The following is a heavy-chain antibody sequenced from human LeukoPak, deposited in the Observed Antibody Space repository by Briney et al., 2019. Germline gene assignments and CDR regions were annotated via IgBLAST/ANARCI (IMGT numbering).Heavy chain of an antibody. D-gene: IGHD2-2*03. J-gene: IGHJ6*03. V-gene: IGHV1-2*02. CDR1: GYTFTGYY. CDR2: INPNSGGT. CDR3: ASLDIVVVPAATVEEIYYYYYMDV. Sequence: ASVKVSCKASGYTFTGYYMHWVRQAPGQGLEWMGWINPNSGGTNYAQKFQGRVTMTRDTSISTAYMELSRLRSDDTAVYYCASLDIVVVPAATVEEIYYYYYMDVWGKGTTVTVSS.